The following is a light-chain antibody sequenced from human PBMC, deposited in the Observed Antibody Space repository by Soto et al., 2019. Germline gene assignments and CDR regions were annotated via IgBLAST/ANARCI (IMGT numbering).Light chain of an antibody. CDR2: EAT. V-gene: IGLV2-23*01. Sequence: QSVLTQPASVSGSPGQSITISCTGSTSDVGSYNLVSWYQHHPGKVPKVIIYEATKRPSGVSSRFSGSKSPNAASLSISWLQAEDEADYYCCSYAGNSRTFGSGTKVTVL. CDR3: CSYAGNSRT. CDR1: TSDVGSYNL. J-gene: IGLJ1*01.